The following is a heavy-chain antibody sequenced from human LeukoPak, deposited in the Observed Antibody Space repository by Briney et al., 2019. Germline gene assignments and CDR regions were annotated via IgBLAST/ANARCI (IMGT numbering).Heavy chain of an antibody. V-gene: IGHV3-7*01. CDR1: GFTFSHYW. CDR3: AAGESFDY. Sequence: GGSLRLSCVASGFTFSHYWMSWVRQAPGKGLEWVANINTDGSEIYYVDSVKGRFSISRDNFKNSLYLQMNSLRAEDTAVYYCAAGESFDYWGQGTLVTVSS. CDR2: INTDGSEI. D-gene: IGHD3-10*01. J-gene: IGHJ4*02.